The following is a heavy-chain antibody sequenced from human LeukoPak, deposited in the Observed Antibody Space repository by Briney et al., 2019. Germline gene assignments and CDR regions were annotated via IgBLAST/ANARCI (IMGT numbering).Heavy chain of an antibody. D-gene: IGHD6-13*01. CDR1: GGSISSSSYY. CDR3: AREGIAAAGSFDY. J-gene: IGHJ4*02. V-gene: IGHV4-39*07. Sequence: SETLSLTCTVSGGSISSSSYYWGWIRQPPGKGLEWIGEINHSGSTNYNPSLKSRVTISVDTSKNQFSLKLSSVTAADTAVYYCAREGIAAAGSFDYWGQGTLVTVSS. CDR2: INHSGST.